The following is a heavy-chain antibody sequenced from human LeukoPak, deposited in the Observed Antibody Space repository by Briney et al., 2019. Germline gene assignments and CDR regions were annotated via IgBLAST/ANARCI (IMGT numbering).Heavy chain of an antibody. J-gene: IGHJ2*01. CDR1: GGSISSGGYY. CDR2: IYYSGST. CDR3: ARVCTSCYEGKWCFDL. Sequence: SQTLSLTCTVSGGSISSGGYYWSWIRQHPGKGLEWIGYIYYSGSTYYNPSLKSRVTISVDTSKNQFSLKLSSVTAADTAVYYCARVCTSCYEGKWCFDLWGRGTLVTVSS. D-gene: IGHD2-2*01. V-gene: IGHV4-31*03.